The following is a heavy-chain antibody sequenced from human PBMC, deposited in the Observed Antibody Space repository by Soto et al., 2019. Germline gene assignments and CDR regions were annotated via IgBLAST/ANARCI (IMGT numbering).Heavy chain of an antibody. D-gene: IGHD2-15*01. CDR1: GFTFSSYD. CDR2: IGTAGDT. Sequence: EVQLVESGGGLVQPGGSLRLSCAASGFTFSSYDMHWVRQATGKGLEWVSAIGTAGDTYYPGSVKGRFTISRENAKNSLYLQMNSRRAEDTAVYYCARAQTYGGTAIDYWGQGTLVTVSS. J-gene: IGHJ4*02. V-gene: IGHV3-13*01. CDR3: ARAQTYGGTAIDY.